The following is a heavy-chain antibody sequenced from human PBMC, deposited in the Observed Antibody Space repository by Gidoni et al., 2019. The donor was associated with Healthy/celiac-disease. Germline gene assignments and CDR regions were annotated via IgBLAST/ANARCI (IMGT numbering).Heavy chain of an antibody. D-gene: IGHD3-10*01. V-gene: IGHV4-34*01. CDR1: GGSFSGYY. Sequence: QVQLQQWGAGLLKPSETLSLTCAVYGGSFSGYYWSWIRQPPGKGLEWIGEINHSGSTNYNPSLKSRVTISVDTSKNQFSLKLSSVTAADTAVYYCARGRYYGSGSRYNWFDPWGQGTLVTVSS. CDR2: INHSGST. CDR3: ARGRYYGSGSRYNWFDP. J-gene: IGHJ5*02.